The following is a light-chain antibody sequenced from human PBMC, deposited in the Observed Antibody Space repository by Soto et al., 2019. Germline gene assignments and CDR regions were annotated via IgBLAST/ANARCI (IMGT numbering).Light chain of an antibody. CDR2: NNN. CDR3: AAWGGSLSGHFV. Sequence: QSVLTQPPSASGTPGQRVTISCSGSSSNIGTNTVSWYQHLPGTAPKLLIYNNNQRPSGVPDRFSGSKSGTSASLAISGLQSEDEADYYCAAWGGSLSGHFVFGTGTKVTVL. V-gene: IGLV1-44*01. CDR1: SSNIGTNT. J-gene: IGLJ1*01.